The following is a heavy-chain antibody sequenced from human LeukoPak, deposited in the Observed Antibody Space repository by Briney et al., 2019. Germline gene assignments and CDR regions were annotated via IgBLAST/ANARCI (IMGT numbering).Heavy chain of an antibody. V-gene: IGHV3-64*01. Sequence: GGSLRLSCAASGFTFSSYATHWVRQAPGKGLEYVSAISSNGGSTYYANSVKGRFTISRDNSKNTLYLQMGSLRAEDMAVYYCARAETPQGVTYYYYGMDVWGQGTTVTVSS. J-gene: IGHJ6*02. CDR2: ISSNGGST. D-gene: IGHD3-10*01. CDR3: ARAETPQGVTYYYYGMDV. CDR1: GFTFSSYA.